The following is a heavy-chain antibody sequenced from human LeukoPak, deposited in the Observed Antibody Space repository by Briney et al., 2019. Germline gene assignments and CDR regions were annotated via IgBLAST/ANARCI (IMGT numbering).Heavy chain of an antibody. CDR2: IYHSGST. V-gene: IGHV4-30-2*01. Sequence: PSQTLSLTCTVSGGSISSGGYYWSWIRQPPGKGLEWIGYIYHSGSTYYNPSLKSRVTISVDTSKNQFSLKLSSVTAADTAVYYCARQGQQLDTSAFDIWGQGTMVTVSS. D-gene: IGHD6-13*01. J-gene: IGHJ3*02. CDR3: ARQGQQLDTSAFDI. CDR1: GGSISSGGYY.